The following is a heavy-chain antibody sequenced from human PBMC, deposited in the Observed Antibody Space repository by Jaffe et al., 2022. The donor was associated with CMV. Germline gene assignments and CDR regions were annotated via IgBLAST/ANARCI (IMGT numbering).Heavy chain of an antibody. Sequence: QVQLVQSGAEVKKPGASVKVSCKASGYTFISYGFIWVRQAPGQGLEWMGWISAYNGDTSYAQKFQGRATMTTDTSTSTAYMELRSLRFDDTAVYYCARDGMPHYYDTAGYHPFDYWGQGTLVTVSS. CDR1: GYTFISYG. CDR2: ISAYNGDT. CDR3: ARDGMPHYYDTAGYHPFDY. J-gene: IGHJ4*02. D-gene: IGHD3-22*01. V-gene: IGHV1-18*04.